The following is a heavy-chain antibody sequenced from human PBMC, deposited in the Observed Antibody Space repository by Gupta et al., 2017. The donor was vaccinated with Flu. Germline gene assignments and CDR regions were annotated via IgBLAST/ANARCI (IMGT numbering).Heavy chain of an antibody. CDR1: FTLSDYW. V-gene: IGHV3-7*01. D-gene: IGHD4-17*01. Sequence: FTLSDYWMSWVRQAPGKGPELVANINRDGSVIHKMHFVRGRFTISSDNAKTAVYFQMKSLGVDDTALYYCARDVGSGDYDSWGQGTLVTVSS. J-gene: IGHJ5*01. CDR2: INRDGSVI. CDR3: ARDVGSGDYDS.